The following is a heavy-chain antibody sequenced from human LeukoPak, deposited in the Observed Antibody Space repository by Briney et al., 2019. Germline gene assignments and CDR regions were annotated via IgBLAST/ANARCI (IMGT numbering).Heavy chain of an antibody. J-gene: IGHJ4*02. Sequence: PGGSLRLSCSASGXTFSGYAMHWVRQAPGKGLEYVSAITSDGGSTYYADSMKGRFTISRDNSKNTLYLQMSSLRAEDTAVYYCVKSRASSWYVHDYWGQGTLVTVSS. CDR3: VKSRASSWYVHDY. CDR2: ITSDGGST. V-gene: IGHV3-64D*09. CDR1: GXTFSGYA. D-gene: IGHD6-13*01.